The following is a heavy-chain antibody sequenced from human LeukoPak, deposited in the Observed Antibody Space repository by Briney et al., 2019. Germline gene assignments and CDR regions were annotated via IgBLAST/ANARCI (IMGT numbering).Heavy chain of an antibody. Sequence: PSETLSLTCTVSGGSISNYYWTWIRQPAGKGLEWIGHINTDGSTNYNPSLKSRVTLSVDTSKSHFSLKLISVTAADTAVYYCARGTGLFDYWGQGTLVTVSS. CDR3: ARGTGLFDY. CDR1: GGSISNYY. V-gene: IGHV4-4*07. J-gene: IGHJ4*02. CDR2: INTDGST.